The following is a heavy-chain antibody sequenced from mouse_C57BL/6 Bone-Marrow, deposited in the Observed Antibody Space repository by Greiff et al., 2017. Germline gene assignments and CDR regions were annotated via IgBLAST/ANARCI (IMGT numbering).Heavy chain of an antibody. V-gene: IGHV1-72*01. D-gene: IGHD2-2*01. Sequence: QVQLQQPGAELVKPGASVKLSCKASGYTFTSYWMHWVKQRPGRGLEWIGRIDPNSGGTKYNEKFKSKATLTVDKPSSTAYIPLSSLTSEDSAVXYWARSWGNDRGAWLAYWGQGTLVTVSA. CDR1: GYTFTSYW. CDR3: ARSWGNDRGAWLAY. CDR2: IDPNSGGT. J-gene: IGHJ3*01.